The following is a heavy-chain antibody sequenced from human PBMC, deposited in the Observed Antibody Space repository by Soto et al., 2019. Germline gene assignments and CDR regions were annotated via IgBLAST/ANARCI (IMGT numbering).Heavy chain of an antibody. CDR2: ISSSSSTI. CDR1: GFTFSSYS. Sequence: EVQLVESGGGLVQPGGSLRLSCAASGFTFSSYSMNWVRQAPGKGLEWVSYISSSSSTIYYADSVKGRFTISRDNANNSLYLQMNSLRAEDTAVYYCARGNLDCSGGSCYSDAFDIWGQGTMVTVSS. CDR3: ARGNLDCSGGSCYSDAFDI. D-gene: IGHD2-15*01. J-gene: IGHJ3*02. V-gene: IGHV3-48*01.